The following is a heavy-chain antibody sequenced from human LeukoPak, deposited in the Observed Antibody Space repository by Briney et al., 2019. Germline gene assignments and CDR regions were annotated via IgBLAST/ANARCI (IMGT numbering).Heavy chain of an antibody. D-gene: IGHD6-13*01. CDR2: INPNSGGT. CDR1: GYTFTGYY. CDR3: ARDLEQQLVPPLIDY. V-gene: IGHV1-2*02. J-gene: IGHJ4*02. Sequence: ASVKVSCKASGYTFTGYYMHWVRQAPGQGLEWMGWINPNSGGTNYAQKFQGRVTMTRDTSISTAYMELSRLRSDDTAVYYCARDLEQQLVPPLIDYWGQGTLVTVSS.